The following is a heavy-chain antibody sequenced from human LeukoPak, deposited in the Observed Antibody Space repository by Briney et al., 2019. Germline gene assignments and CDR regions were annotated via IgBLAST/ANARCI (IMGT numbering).Heavy chain of an antibody. Sequence: PSETLSLTCAVYGGSFSGYYWSWIRQPPGKGLEWIGEINHSGSTNYNPSLKSRVTISVDTSKNQFSLKLSSVTAEDTAVYYCASRRTAYCGGDCPEGYWGQGTLVTVSS. J-gene: IGHJ4*02. CDR1: GGSFSGYY. D-gene: IGHD2-21*02. CDR2: INHSGST. V-gene: IGHV4-34*01. CDR3: ASRRTAYCGGDCPEGY.